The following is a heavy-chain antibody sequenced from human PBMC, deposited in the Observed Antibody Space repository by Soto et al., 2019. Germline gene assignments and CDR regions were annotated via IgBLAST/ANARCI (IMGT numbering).Heavy chain of an antibody. Sequence: QVQLQESGPGLVKPSQTLSLTCTVSGGSISSGGYYWSWIRQHPGKGLEWIGYIYYSGSTYYNPSLKRRVTIPGDTSKHQRSLKLSSVTAADTAVYYCARDGCSGGSCGGWFDPWGQGTLVTVSS. CDR2: IYYSGST. CDR1: GGSISSGGYY. CDR3: ARDGCSGGSCGGWFDP. V-gene: IGHV4-31*03. D-gene: IGHD2-15*01. J-gene: IGHJ5*02.